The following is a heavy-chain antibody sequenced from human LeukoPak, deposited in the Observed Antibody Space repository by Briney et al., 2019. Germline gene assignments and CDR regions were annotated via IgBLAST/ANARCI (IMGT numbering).Heavy chain of an antibody. V-gene: IGHV4-61*01. CDR1: GGSISSSSYY. CDR2: IYYSGST. D-gene: IGHD3-22*01. J-gene: IGHJ4*02. CDR3: ARGLGYYDSSVGY. Sequence: SETLSLTCTVSGGSISSSSYYWSWIRQPPGKGLEWIGYIYYSGSTNYNPSLKSRVTISVDTSKNQFSLKLSSVTAADTAMYYCARGLGYYDSSVGYRGQGTLVTVSS.